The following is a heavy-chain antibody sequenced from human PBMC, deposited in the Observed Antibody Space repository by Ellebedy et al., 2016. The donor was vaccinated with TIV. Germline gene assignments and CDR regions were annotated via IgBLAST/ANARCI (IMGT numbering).Heavy chain of an antibody. CDR2: IKQDGSEK. J-gene: IGHJ4*02. V-gene: IGHV3-7*01. CDR1: GFTFSSYC. D-gene: IGHD2-8*01. Sequence: GESLMISCAASGFTFSSYCMSWVRQAPGKGLEWVANIKQDGSEKYYVDSVKGRFTISRDNAKNSLYLQMNSLRAEDTAVYYCARGYASPNYWGQGTLVTVSS. CDR3: ARGYASPNY.